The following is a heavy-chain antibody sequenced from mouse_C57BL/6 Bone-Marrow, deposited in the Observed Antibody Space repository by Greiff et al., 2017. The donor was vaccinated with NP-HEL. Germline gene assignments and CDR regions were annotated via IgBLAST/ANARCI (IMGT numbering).Heavy chain of an antibody. CDR2: INLSTGGT. V-gene: IGHV1-42*01. Sequence: VQLKQSGPELVKPGASVKISCKASGYSFTGYYMNWVKQSPEKSLEWIGEINLSTGGTTYNQKFKAKATLTVDKSSSTAYMQLKSLTSEDSAVYYCARSLIPTVVDYFDYWGQGTTLTVSS. CDR3: ARSLIPTVVDYFDY. CDR1: GYSFTGYY. D-gene: IGHD1-1*01. J-gene: IGHJ2*01.